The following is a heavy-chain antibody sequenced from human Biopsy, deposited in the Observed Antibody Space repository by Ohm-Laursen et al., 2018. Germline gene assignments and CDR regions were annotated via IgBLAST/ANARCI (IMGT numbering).Heavy chain of an antibody. CDR3: ARGRSDYPPTF. CDR2: IIPILLTT. Sequence: ASVKVSCKASGGTFQKYGVIWGRQAPAQGLEWMGKIIPILLTTSYAQTFLCRVTITADSPTITVDMELTSLTSDDTAMYFCARGRSDYPPTFWGPGTLVTVSS. D-gene: IGHD4-17*01. CDR1: GGTFQKYG. V-gene: IGHV1-69*11. J-gene: IGHJ4*02.